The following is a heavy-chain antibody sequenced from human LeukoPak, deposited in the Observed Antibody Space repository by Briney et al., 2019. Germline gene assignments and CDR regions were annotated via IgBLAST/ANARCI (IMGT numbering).Heavy chain of an antibody. CDR2: INRDGSEK. CDR1: GFTFSSYW. D-gene: IGHD6-19*01. V-gene: IGHV3-7*05. CDR3: ARAWRYSSGWYDN. Sequence: PGGSQRLSCAASGFTFSSYWMSWVRQAPGKGLEWVASINRDGSEKYYVDSVKGRFTISRDNAKNSLYLQMNSLRAEDTAVYYCARAWRYSSGWYDNWGQGTLVTVSS. J-gene: IGHJ5*02.